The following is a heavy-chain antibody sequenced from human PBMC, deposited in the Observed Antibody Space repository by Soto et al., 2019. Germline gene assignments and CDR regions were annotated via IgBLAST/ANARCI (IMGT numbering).Heavy chain of an antibody. CDR1: GYTFTSYA. D-gene: IGHD3-22*01. V-gene: IGHV1-18*01. Sequence: QVQLVQSGAEVKKPGASVKVSCKASGYTFTSYAISWVRQAPGQGLEWMGWISAYNGNTNYAQKLQGRVTMTTDTSTSIAYMELTSLRTADTDVYYCARVFYYYDSSGYISNYSNCFDPWGQGTLVTVSS. CDR3: ARVFYYYDSSGYISNYSNCFDP. CDR2: ISAYNGNT. J-gene: IGHJ5*02.